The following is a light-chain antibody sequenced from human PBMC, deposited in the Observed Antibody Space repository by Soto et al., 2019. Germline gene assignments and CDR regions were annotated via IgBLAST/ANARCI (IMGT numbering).Light chain of an antibody. CDR1: SSNIGGNS. CDR3: GSWDSSLTAYV. Sequence: QSVLTQPPSVSAAPGQKVTISCSGSSSNIGGNSVSWYQQLPGTAPKLLIYDDNKRPSGIPDRFSGSKSGTSATLGITGFQTGEEADYYCGSWDSSLTAYVFGTGNKDTV. J-gene: IGLJ1*01. CDR2: DDN. V-gene: IGLV1-51*01.